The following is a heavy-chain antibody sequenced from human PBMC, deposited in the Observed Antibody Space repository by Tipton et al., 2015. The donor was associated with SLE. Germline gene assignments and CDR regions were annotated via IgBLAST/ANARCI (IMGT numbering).Heavy chain of an antibody. CDR3: AREGCSSTSCYTGGWFDS. J-gene: IGHJ5*01. Sequence: TLSLTCTVSGGSISSSSYYWGWIRQPPGKGLEWIGSIYYSGSTYYNASLKSRVTTSVDTSKNQFSLKLSSVTAADTAVYYCAREGCSSTSCYTGGWFDSWDQGTLVTVSS. V-gene: IGHV4-39*07. CDR2: IYYSGST. D-gene: IGHD2-2*02. CDR1: GGSISSSSYY.